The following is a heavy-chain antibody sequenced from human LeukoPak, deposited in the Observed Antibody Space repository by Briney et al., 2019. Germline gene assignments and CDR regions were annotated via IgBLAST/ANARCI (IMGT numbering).Heavy chain of an antibody. J-gene: IGHJ4*02. CDR1: GGSISSSSYY. CDR2: IYYSGST. D-gene: IGHD6-13*01. V-gene: IGHV4-39*07. Sequence: SETLSLTCTVSGGSISSSSYYWGWIRQPPGKGLEWIGSIYYSGSTYYNPSLKSRVTISVDTSKNQFSLKLSSVTAADTAVYYCARDGIAAAGSEGDYWGQGTLVTVSS. CDR3: ARDGIAAAGSEGDY.